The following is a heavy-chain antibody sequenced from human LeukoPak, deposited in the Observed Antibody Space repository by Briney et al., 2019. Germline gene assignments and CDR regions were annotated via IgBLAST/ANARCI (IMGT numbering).Heavy chain of an antibody. Sequence: VQPGGSLRLTCSASGLTLSIYAMGWVRQAPGKGLQWVAGISGSGRDTYSAESVKGRFTISRDNVNNTVSLQMNSLRVEDTATYYCVKEYTGSFYNFENWFDPWGQGTVVTVSP. CDR3: VKEYTGSFYNFENWFDP. V-gene: IGHV3-23*01. J-gene: IGHJ5*02. CDR1: GLTLSIYA. D-gene: IGHD3-10*01. CDR2: ISGSGRDT.